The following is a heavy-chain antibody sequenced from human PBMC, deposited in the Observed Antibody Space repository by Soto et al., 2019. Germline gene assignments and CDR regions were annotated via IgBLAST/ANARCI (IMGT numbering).Heavy chain of an antibody. CDR1: GFSLSPSGMC. CDR2: IDWDDDK. J-gene: IGHJ3*02. D-gene: IGHD3-3*01. Sequence: SGPTLVNPTQTLTLTCTFSGFSLSPSGMCVSWIRQPPGKGLEWLARIDWDDDKYYSTSLKTRLTISKDTSKNQVVLTMTNMDPVDTATYYCARTYYDFWSAHPNAFDIWGQGTMVTVSS. V-gene: IGHV2-70*11. CDR3: ARTYYDFWSAHPNAFDI.